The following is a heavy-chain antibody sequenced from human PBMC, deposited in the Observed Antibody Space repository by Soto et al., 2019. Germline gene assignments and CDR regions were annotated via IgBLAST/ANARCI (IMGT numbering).Heavy chain of an antibody. CDR2: IYYSGST. Sequence: SETLSLTCTVSGGSISSYYWSWIRQPPGKGLEWIGYIYYSGSTNYNPSLKSRVTISVDTSKNQFSPKLSSVTAADTAVYYCAREAGGSGSYYGDYYYYGMDVWGQGTTVTVSS. J-gene: IGHJ6*02. D-gene: IGHD3-10*01. V-gene: IGHV4-59*01. CDR1: GGSISSYY. CDR3: AREAGGSGSYYGDYYYYGMDV.